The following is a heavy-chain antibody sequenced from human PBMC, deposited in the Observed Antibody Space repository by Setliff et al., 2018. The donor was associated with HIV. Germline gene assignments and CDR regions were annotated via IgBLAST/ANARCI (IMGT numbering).Heavy chain of an antibody. V-gene: IGHV4-31*01. CDR2: ISHSGGT. J-gene: IGHJ2*01. Sequence: PSETLSLTCTVSGGSISRGGYYWNWIRQLPGQGLEWMGYISHSGGTYYNPSLEGQVSLSVDTSKNQFSLHLSSVTAADTAVYFCARDGLRGYSYGIGWHIEVWGRGTLVTVSS. CDR1: GGSISRGGYY. D-gene: IGHD5-18*01. CDR3: ARDGLRGYSYGIGWHIEV.